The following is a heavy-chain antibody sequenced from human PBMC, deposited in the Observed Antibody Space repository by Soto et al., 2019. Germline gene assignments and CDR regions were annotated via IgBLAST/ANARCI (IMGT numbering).Heavy chain of an antibody. V-gene: IGHV3-64*01. J-gene: IGHJ6*03. D-gene: IGHD6-6*01. Sequence: GGSLRLSCAASGFTFSSYGMHWVRQAPGKGLEYVSGISSDGGGTYYANSVQGRFTISRDNSKNTVYLQMGSLRPEDMAVYYCARRARPDFYYMDVWGKGTTVTVSS. CDR2: ISSDGGGT. CDR3: ARRARPDFYYMDV. CDR1: GFTFSSYG.